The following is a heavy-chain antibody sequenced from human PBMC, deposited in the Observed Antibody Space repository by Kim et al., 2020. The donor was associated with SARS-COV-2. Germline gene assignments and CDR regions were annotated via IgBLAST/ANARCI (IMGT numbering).Heavy chain of an antibody. CDR1: GGTFSSYA. J-gene: IGHJ4*02. CDR3: ARRRSTYYYGSGSYLYYFDY. Sequence: SVKVSCKASGGTFSSYAISWVRQAPGQGLEWMGGIIPIFGTANYAQKFQGRVTITADESTSTAYMELSSLRSEDTAVYYCARRRSTYYYGSGSYLYYFDYWGQGTLVTVSS. V-gene: IGHV1-69*13. CDR2: IIPIFGTA. D-gene: IGHD3-10*01.